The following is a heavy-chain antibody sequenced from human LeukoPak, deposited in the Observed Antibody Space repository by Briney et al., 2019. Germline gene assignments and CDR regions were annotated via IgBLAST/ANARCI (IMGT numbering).Heavy chain of an antibody. J-gene: IGHJ6*02. CDR1: GFTFSDYY. Sequence: PGGSLRLSCAASGFTFSDYYMSWIRQAPGKGLEWVSYISSSSSYTNYADSVKGRFTISRDNAKNSLYLQMNSLRAEDTAVYYCARIVQLAPQQYGMDVWGQGTTVTVSS. CDR2: ISSSSSYT. CDR3: ARIVQLAPQQYGMDV. V-gene: IGHV3-11*06. D-gene: IGHD6-13*01.